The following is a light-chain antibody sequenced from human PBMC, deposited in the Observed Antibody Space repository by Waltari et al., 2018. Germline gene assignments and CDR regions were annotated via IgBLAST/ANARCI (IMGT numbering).Light chain of an antibody. CDR2: GAS. V-gene: IGKV3-15*01. Sequence: DIVMTQSPATLSVSHGERATLSCRASQSVSSNLAWYQQKPGQAPRLLLYGASTRATGIPARFSGSGSGTEFTLTISSLQSEDFAVYYCQQDNNWPPGGTFGQGTKVEIK. CDR1: QSVSSN. J-gene: IGKJ1*01. CDR3: QQDNNWPPGGT.